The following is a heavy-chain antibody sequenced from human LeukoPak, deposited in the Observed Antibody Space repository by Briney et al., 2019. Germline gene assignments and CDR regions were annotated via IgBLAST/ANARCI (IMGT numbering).Heavy chain of an antibody. J-gene: IGHJ6*02. CDR3: ARDRTTYYYGSMDV. V-gene: IGHV3-7*01. Sequence: PGGSLRLSCAASGFTFSSYWMSWVRQAPGKGLEWVANIKQDGSEKYYVDSVKGRFTISRDNAKNSLYLQMNSLRAEDTAVYYCARDRTTYYYGSMDVWGQGTTVTVSS. CDR1: GFTFSSYW. D-gene: IGHD3-10*01. CDR2: IKQDGSEK.